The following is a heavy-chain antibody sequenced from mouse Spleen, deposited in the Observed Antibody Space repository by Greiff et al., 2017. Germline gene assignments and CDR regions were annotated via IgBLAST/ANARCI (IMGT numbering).Heavy chain of an antibody. Sequence: DVKLVESGGGLVKPGGSLKLSCAASGFTFSSYAMSWVRQTPEKRLEWVATISDGGSYTYYPDNIKGRFTISRDNAKNNLYLQMSHLKSEDTAMYYCARDLIYYDYDEGFAYWGQGTLVTVSA. D-gene: IGHD2-4*01. CDR3: ARDLIYYDYDEGFAY. J-gene: IGHJ3*01. CDR1: GFTFSSYA. CDR2: ISDGGSYT. V-gene: IGHV5-4*01.